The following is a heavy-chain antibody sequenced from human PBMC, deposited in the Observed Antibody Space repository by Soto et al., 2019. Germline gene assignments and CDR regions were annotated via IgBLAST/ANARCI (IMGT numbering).Heavy chain of an antibody. Sequence: QVQLVQSGAEVEKPGASVKVSCKASGYTFTSYSIHWVRQAPGQRLEWMGWINAVNGNTKYSQKFQDRVTFTRDTSASRAYMELSSLRSVDTAVYYCASRNYGDFDYALDVWGQGTTVTVSS. CDR3: ASRNYGDFDYALDV. CDR2: INAVNGNT. CDR1: GYTFTSYS. D-gene: IGHD4-17*01. J-gene: IGHJ6*02. V-gene: IGHV1-3*01.